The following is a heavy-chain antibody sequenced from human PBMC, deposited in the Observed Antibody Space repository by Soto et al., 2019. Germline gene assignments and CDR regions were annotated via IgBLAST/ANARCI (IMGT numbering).Heavy chain of an antibody. CDR1: GFSFRVYG. V-gene: IGHV3-48*02. D-gene: IGHD6-6*01. Sequence: GGSLRLSCAASGFSFRVYGFNWVRQAPGKGLAWVSYISSSDSTIQYADSVRGRFNISRDNAKNSLYLQMNNLRDEDTAVYYCARGGASRPDYWGQGTPVTVSS. CDR3: ARGGASRPDY. CDR2: ISSSDSTI. J-gene: IGHJ4*02.